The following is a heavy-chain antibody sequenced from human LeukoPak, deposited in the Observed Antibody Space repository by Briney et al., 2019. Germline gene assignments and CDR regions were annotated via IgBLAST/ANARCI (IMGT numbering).Heavy chain of an antibody. D-gene: IGHD6-13*01. CDR1: GFTFGSYD. V-gene: IGHV3-23*01. CDR2: ISRGVGST. Sequence: GGSLRLSCAASGFTFGSYDLSWVRQAPGKGLECVAAISRGVGSTYYADSVKGRFTISRDNSKNTLYLQMNSLRSEDTAVYYCARGQFYIAAAGTDYWGQGTLVTVSS. J-gene: IGHJ4*02. CDR3: ARGQFYIAAAGTDY.